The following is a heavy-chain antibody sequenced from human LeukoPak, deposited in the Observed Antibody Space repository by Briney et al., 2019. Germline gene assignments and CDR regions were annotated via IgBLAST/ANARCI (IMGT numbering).Heavy chain of an antibody. J-gene: IGHJ4*02. CDR1: GYTFTSYG. V-gene: IGHV1-18*01. CDR2: ISAYNGNT. Sequence: ASVKVSCKASGYTFTSYGISWVRQAPGQGLEWMGWISAYNGNTNYAQKLQGRVTITADKSTSTAYMELSSLRSEDTAVYYCASGKVRVVPAATGAPFDYWGQGTLVTVSS. CDR3: ASGKVRVVPAATGAPFDY. D-gene: IGHD2-2*01.